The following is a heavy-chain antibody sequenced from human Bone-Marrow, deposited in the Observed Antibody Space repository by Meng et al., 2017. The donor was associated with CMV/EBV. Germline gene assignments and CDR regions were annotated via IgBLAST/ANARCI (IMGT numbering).Heavy chain of an antibody. D-gene: IGHD2-2*01. CDR1: GGSFSGYY. CDR2: INHSVST. CDR3: ARGRTFLVVLRSHKSYYFDY. J-gene: IGHJ4*02. V-gene: IGHV4-34*01. Sequence: SETLSLTCAVYGGSFSGYYWSWIRQPPGKGLEWIGEINHSVSTNYNPSLKSRVTISVDTSKNQFSLKLSSVTAADTAVYYCARGRTFLVVLRSHKSYYFDYWGQGTLVTVSS.